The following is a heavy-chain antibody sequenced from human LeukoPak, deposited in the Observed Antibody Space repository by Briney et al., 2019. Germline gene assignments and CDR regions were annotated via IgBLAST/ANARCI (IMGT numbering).Heavy chain of an antibody. Sequence: GGSLRLSCAASGFTFSTYGMHWVRQATGKGLEWVSGIGSAGDTYYSGSVKGRFTISRENAKTSFYLQMNSLRAGDTAVYYCTRGLPGGFDYWGQGTLVAVPS. V-gene: IGHV3-13*01. CDR2: IGSAGDT. CDR1: GFTFSTYG. CDR3: TRGLPGGFDY. J-gene: IGHJ4*02. D-gene: IGHD3-16*01.